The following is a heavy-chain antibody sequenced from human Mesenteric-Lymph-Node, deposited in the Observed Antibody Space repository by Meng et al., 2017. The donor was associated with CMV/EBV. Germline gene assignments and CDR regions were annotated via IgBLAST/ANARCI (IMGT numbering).Heavy chain of an antibody. V-gene: IGHV5-51*01. CDR2: IYPGDSDT. CDR3: ARRYSENDNWFDP. D-gene: IGHD2-21*01. J-gene: IGHJ5*02. Sequence: GESLKISCKGSGYSFTSYWIGWVRQMPGKGLEWMGIIYPGDSDTRYSPSFQGQVTISADKSISTAYLQWSSLKASDTAMYYCARRYSENDNWFDPWGQGTLVTVST. CDR1: GYSFTSYW.